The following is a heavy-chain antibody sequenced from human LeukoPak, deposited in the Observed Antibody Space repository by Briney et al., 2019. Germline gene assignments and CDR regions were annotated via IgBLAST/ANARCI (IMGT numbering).Heavy chain of an antibody. CDR2: IDCGAGDT. CDR1: GYSFTXHY. V-gene: IGHV1-2*02. Sequence: GAXVKVSCKTXGYSFTXHYIHWVRQAPGQALQWLAYIDCGAGDTNYAQPFQGRVTVTRDKSINTAYLELSSLTFDDTAIYYCVRDPREPANDLDYWGRGTLVTVSS. J-gene: IGHJ4*01. D-gene: IGHD1-1*01. CDR3: VRDPREPANDLDY.